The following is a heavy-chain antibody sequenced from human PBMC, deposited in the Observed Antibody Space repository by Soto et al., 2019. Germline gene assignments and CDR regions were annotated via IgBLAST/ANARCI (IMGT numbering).Heavy chain of an antibody. D-gene: IGHD2-2*01. Sequence: PGESLKISCQGSGYSFSTYSIGWVRQMPGKGLERMGNIHSGDSNARYSPSFQGQVTISVDRYISTAYLQWSSPKASDTDLYYCATWRSSHWFDYWGQGTLVTVSS. J-gene: IGHJ4*02. CDR2: IHSGDSNA. V-gene: IGHV5-51*01. CDR3: ATWRSSHWFDY. CDR1: GYSFSTYS.